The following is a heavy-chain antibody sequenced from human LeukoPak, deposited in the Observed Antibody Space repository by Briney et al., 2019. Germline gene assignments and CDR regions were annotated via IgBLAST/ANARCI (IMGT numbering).Heavy chain of an antibody. CDR1: GYSLTSYW. CDR2: TYPGDSDT. V-gene: IGHV5-51*01. CDR3: ARQLCSGGSCYLNWFDP. Sequence: GESLKISCKGSGYSLTSYWIGWVRQMPGKGLEWMGITYPGDSDTRYSPSFQGQVTISADKSISTAYLQWSSLKASDTAMYYCARQLCSGGSCYLNWFDPWGQGTLVTVSS. J-gene: IGHJ5*02. D-gene: IGHD2-15*01.